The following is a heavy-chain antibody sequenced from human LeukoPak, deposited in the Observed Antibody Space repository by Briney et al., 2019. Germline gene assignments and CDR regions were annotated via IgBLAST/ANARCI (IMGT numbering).Heavy chain of an antibody. D-gene: IGHD6-13*01. V-gene: IGHV1-2*02. CDR1: GYTFTGYY. Sequence: ASLTVSCTASGYTFTGYYMHWVRQAPGQGLEWMGWINPNSGGTNYAQKFQGRVTMTRDTSISTAYMELSRLRSDDTAVYYWARAAAGNDAFDIWGQGTMVTVSS. CDR2: INPNSGGT. J-gene: IGHJ3*02. CDR3: ARAAAGNDAFDI.